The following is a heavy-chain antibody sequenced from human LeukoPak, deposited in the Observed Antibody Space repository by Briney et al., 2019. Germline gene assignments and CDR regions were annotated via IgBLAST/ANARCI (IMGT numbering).Heavy chain of an antibody. D-gene: IGHD2-15*01. Sequence: AGSLRLSCAASGFTFSNHGMHWVRQRPGKGLEWISYITSSGSATYYADSVMGRFTTSRENVENPLYLQVNSPRDADTAGEYCARDYSWSFDVWGRGTPVTVSS. CDR1: GFTFSNHG. J-gene: IGHJ2*01. CDR3: ARDYSWSFDV. V-gene: IGHV3-48*02. CDR2: ITSSGSAT.